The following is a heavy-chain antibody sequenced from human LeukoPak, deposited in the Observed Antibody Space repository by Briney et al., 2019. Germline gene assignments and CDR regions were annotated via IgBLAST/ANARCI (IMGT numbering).Heavy chain of an antibody. CDR3: ARDAQHYDFWSGYTYYYYMDV. CDR1: GGSISSYY. J-gene: IGHJ6*03. V-gene: IGHV4-4*07. Sequence: SETLSLTCTVSGGSISSYYWSWIRQPAGKGLGWIGRIYTSGSTNYNPSLKSRVTMSVDTSKNQFSLKLSSVTAADTAVYYCARDAQHYDFWSGYTYYYYMDVWGKGTTVTVSS. D-gene: IGHD3-3*01. CDR2: IYTSGST.